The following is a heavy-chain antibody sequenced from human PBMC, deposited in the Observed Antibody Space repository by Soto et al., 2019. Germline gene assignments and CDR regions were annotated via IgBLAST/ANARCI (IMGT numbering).Heavy chain of an antibody. Sequence: GSLRLSCAASGFTFGNYAMSWVRQAPGKGLEWVSAIAASGATTYYADSVKGRLTVSRDNSKNTLYLQMNSLRAEDTAVYYCAKDRGGSGWRFDYWGQGTLVTVSS. CDR1: GFTFGNYA. CDR2: IAASGATT. V-gene: IGHV3-23*01. J-gene: IGHJ4*02. D-gene: IGHD6-19*01. CDR3: AKDRGGSGWRFDY.